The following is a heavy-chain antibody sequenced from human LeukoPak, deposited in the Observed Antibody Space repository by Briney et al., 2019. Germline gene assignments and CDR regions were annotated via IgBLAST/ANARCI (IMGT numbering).Heavy chain of an antibody. CDR3: ARDAQNYYDSSGFDY. Sequence: GGSLRLSCAASGFTFSDYYMSWIRQAPGKGLEWVSYISSSGSTIYYAGSVKGRFTISRDNAKNSLYLQMNSLRAEDTAVYYCARDAQNYYDSSGFDYWGQGTLVTVSS. J-gene: IGHJ4*02. CDR1: GFTFSDYY. D-gene: IGHD3-22*01. CDR2: ISSSGSTI. V-gene: IGHV3-11*01.